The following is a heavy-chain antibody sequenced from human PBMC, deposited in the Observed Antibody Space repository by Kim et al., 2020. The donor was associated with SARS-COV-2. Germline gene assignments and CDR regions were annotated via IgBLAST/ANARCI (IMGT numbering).Heavy chain of an antibody. J-gene: IGHJ6*02. Sequence: DSGRGRFTISRDNSEHTLYLQMKSVKAEDTAVYYGARELVGYYCYGMDVWGQGTRVTVSS. D-gene: IGHD6-13*01. CDR3: ARELVGYYCYGMDV. V-gene: IGHV3-30*01.